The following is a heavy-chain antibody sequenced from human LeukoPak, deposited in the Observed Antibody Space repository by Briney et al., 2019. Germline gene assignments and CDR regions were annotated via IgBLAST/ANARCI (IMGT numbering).Heavy chain of an antibody. Sequence: GGSLRLSCAASGFTVSDNYMSWVRQAPGKGLEWVSVMYSRGDTYYAKSVKGRFTFSRDISKNTLYLQMNGLRTENTAMYYCARDAPQVPAAGVLASWGQGTLVIVSS. V-gene: IGHV3-53*01. D-gene: IGHD6-13*01. J-gene: IGHJ5*02. CDR2: MYSRGDT. CDR3: ARDAPQVPAAGVLAS. CDR1: GFTVSDNY.